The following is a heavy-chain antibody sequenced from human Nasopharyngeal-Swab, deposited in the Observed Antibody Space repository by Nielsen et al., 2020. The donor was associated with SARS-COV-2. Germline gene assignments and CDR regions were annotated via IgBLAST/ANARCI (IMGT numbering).Heavy chain of an antibody. Sequence: EGSLRLSCAASGFTFSSYAMHWVRQAPGKGLEWVAVISYDGSNKYYADSVKGRFTISRDNSKNTLYLQMNSLRAEDTAVYYCARGQYTHQNYYYYGMDVWGQVTTVTVSS. D-gene: IGHD2-2*02. CDR1: GFTFSSYA. CDR3: ARGQYTHQNYYYYGMDV. V-gene: IGHV3-30*04. CDR2: ISYDGSNK. J-gene: IGHJ6*02.